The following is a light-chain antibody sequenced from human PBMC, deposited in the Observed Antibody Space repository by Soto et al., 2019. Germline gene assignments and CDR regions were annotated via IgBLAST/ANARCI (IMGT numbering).Light chain of an antibody. CDR2: AAS. Sequence: QMTQSPSSLSASVGDRVTITCRASQGIRNDLGWYQQKPGKAPKLLIYAASSLQSGVPSRFSGGGSGTDFTLTIMNLQLEDSATYYCQQSYSTKWTFGQGTKVDIK. CDR3: QQSYSTKWT. V-gene: IGKV1-39*01. CDR1: QGIRND. J-gene: IGKJ1*01.